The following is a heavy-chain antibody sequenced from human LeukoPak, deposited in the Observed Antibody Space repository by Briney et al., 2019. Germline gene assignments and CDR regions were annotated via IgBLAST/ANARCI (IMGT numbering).Heavy chain of an antibody. Sequence: GGSLRLSCAASGFTFSSYWMSWVRQAPGKGLEWVANIKQDGSEKYYVDSVKGRFTISRDNAKNSLYLQMNSLRAEDTAVYYCARLSGDIVLMVYAIRNWFDPWGQGTLVTVSS. J-gene: IGHJ5*02. D-gene: IGHD2-8*01. V-gene: IGHV3-7*01. CDR3: ARLSGDIVLMVYAIRNWFDP. CDR2: IKQDGSEK. CDR1: GFTFSSYW.